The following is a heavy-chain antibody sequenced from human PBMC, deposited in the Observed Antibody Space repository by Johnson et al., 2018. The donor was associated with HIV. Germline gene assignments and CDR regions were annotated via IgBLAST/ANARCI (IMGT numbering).Heavy chain of an antibody. Sequence: EVQLVESGGGVVRPGGSLRLSCAASGFSFDDYAMHWVRQAPGKGLEWVSLIGWDGGSRYYGDSVKGRLTISRDNAKNSLYLQMNSLRAEDTAVYYCARVAMIVDAFDIWGQGTMVTVSS. D-gene: IGHD3-22*01. J-gene: IGHJ3*02. CDR1: GFSFDDYA. CDR3: ARVAMIVDAFDI. V-gene: IGHV3-20*04. CDR2: IGWDGGSR.